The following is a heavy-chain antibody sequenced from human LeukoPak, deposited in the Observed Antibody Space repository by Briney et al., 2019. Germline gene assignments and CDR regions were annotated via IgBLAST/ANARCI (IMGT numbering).Heavy chain of an antibody. J-gene: IGHJ3*02. CDR3: AKAPQGRHYYDSSGYYPDAFDI. V-gene: IGHV3-23*01. CDR2: ISGSGGST. D-gene: IGHD3-22*01. Sequence: GGSLRLSCAASGFTFSSYAMSWVRQAPGKGLEWVSAISGSGGSTYYADSVKGRFTISRDNSKNTLYLQMNSLRAEDTAVYYCAKAPQGRHYYDSSGYYPDAFDIWGQGTMVTVSS. CDR1: GFTFSSYA.